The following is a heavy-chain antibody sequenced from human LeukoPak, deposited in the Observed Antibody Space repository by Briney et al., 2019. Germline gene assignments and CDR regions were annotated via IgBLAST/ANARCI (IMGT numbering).Heavy chain of an antibody. D-gene: IGHD3-22*01. CDR3: VRDYFTTISGYHEYYLDL. Sequence: PGGPLRLSCEASGFSVGDNYMTWVRQAPGKGPEWVSVIYRFGSTIYADSVQGRFTISRDTSNNTLFLQMNSLRAEDTAVYYCVRDYFTTISGYHEYYLDLWGHGTLVTVSS. V-gene: IGHV3-53*01. J-gene: IGHJ4*01. CDR1: GFSVGDNY. CDR2: IYRFGST.